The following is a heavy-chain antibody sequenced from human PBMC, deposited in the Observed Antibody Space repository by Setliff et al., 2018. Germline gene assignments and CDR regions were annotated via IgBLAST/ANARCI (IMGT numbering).Heavy chain of an antibody. CDR2: TIPMFGTT. CDR1: GGTCRSYG. D-gene: IGHD6-19*01. J-gene: IGHJ6*03. Sequence: SVQVSCKASGGTCRSYGISWVRQAPGQGLEWMGGTIPMFGTTNYARKFQGRVTLITDESPSTAYMQLSSLGSEDTAVYYCASLSSGWSGNYYYYRDVWGKGATVTVSS. CDR3: ASLSSGWSGNYYYYRDV. V-gene: IGHV1-69*05.